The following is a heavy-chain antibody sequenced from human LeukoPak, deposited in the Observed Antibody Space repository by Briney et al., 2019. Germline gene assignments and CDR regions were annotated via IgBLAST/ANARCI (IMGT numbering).Heavy chain of an antibody. CDR3: AKARRDSSVDY. CDR2: MSYDGSNK. D-gene: IGHD3-22*01. CDR1: GFTFSSYG. V-gene: IGHV3-30*18. J-gene: IGHJ4*02. Sequence: GGSLRLSCAASGFTFSSYGMHWVRQAPGKGLEWVAVMSYDGSNKYYADSVKGRFTISRDNSKNTLYLQMNSLRAEDTAVYYCAKARRDSSVDYWGQGTLVTVSS.